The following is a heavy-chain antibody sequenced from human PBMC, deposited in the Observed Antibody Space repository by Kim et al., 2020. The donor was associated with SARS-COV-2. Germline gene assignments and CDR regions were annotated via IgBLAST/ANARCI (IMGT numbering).Heavy chain of an antibody. CDR2: INHSGST. Sequence: SETLSLTCAVYGGSFSGYYWSWIRQPPGKGLEWVGEINHSGSTNYNTSLKSRVTISVDTSKNQFSLKLSSVTAADAAVYYCARRKGSGTVARPMDYWGPGTLVTVSS. D-gene: IGHD4-17*01. CDR1: GGSFSGYY. CDR3: ARRKGSGTVARPMDY. V-gene: IGHV4-34*01. J-gene: IGHJ4*02.